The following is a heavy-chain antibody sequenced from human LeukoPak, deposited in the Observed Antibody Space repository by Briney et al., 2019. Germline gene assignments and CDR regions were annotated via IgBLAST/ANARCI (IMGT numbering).Heavy chain of an antibody. V-gene: IGHV3-23*01. D-gene: IGHD2-15*01. CDR3: AVVVVSSKFYFDY. CDR2: ISGSGGST. Sequence: GGSLRLSCVASGVTLSNYAMSWARQAPGKGLEWVSAISGSGGSTYYADSVKGRFTISRDNSKNTLYLQMNSLRAEDTAVYYCAVVVVSSKFYFDYWGQGTLVTVSS. J-gene: IGHJ4*02. CDR1: GVTLSNYA.